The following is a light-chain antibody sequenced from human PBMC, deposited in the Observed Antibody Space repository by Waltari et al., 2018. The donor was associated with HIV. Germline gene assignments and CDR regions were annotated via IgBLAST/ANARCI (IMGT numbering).Light chain of an antibody. J-gene: IGLJ1*01. CDR2: LEGRGSY. V-gene: IGLV4-60*03. Sequence: QPVLTLPSSASAFPGSLVKLTCTPCSGPRSYIITWHQQQPGKAPRYLMKLEGRGSYNKGSGVPDRFSGSSSGADRYLTISNLQSEDEADYYCETWDSNTYVFGTGTKVTVL. CDR1: SGPRSYI. CDR3: ETWDSNTYV.